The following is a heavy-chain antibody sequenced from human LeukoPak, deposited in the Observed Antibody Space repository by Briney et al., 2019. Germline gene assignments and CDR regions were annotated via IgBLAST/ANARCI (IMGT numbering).Heavy chain of an antibody. V-gene: IGHV4-59*08. D-gene: IGHD6-13*01. Sequence: SETLSLTCTVSGGSISSYYWSWIRQPPGKGLEWIGYIYYSGSTNYNPSLKSRVTISVDTSKNQFSLKLSSVTAADTAVYYCARQGSSWYFDYWGQGTLVTVSS. CDR1: GGSISSYY. J-gene: IGHJ4*02. CDR3: ARQGSSWYFDY. CDR2: IYYSGST.